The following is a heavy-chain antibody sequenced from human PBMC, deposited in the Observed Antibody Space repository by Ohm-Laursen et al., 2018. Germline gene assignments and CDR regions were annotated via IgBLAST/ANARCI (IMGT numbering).Heavy chain of an antibody. J-gene: IGHJ4*02. Sequence: GTLSLTCTVSGGSISSYYWSWIRQPPGKGLEWIGYIYYSGSTNYNPSLKSRVTISVDTSKNQFSLKLSSVTAADTAVYYCARDGSGSYFDYWGQGTLVTVSS. D-gene: IGHD1-26*01. CDR1: GGSISSYY. V-gene: IGHV4-59*01. CDR2: IYYSGST. CDR3: ARDGSGSYFDY.